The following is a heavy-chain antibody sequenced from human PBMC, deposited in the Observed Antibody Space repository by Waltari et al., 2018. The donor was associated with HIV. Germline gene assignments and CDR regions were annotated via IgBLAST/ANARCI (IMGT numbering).Heavy chain of an antibody. D-gene: IGHD2-21*01. Sequence: QVQLQESGPGQVEPSGTLSLTCAVSGGSLSPYNWWTWVRQPPGKGLEWIGEIYHPGSSNYNKSLKSRVTISVDKSKNQFSLELRSVTAADTAVYYCVRVVSDGNGSSWLDPWGQGTLVTVSS. J-gene: IGHJ5*02. CDR2: IYHPGSS. CDR1: GGSLSPYNW. CDR3: VRVVSDGNGSSWLDP. V-gene: IGHV4-4*02.